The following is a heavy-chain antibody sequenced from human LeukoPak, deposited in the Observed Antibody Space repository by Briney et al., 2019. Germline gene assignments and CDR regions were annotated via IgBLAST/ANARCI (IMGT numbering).Heavy chain of an antibody. J-gene: IGHJ4*02. CDR2: ISNNGGYT. V-gene: IGHV3-23*01. D-gene: IGHD2-15*01. CDR3: AKQLGYCSDGSCYFPY. Sequence: GGSVRLSCAASGFTFSSSAMSWVRQAPGKGLEWVSAISNNGGYTYYADSVQGRFTISRDNSKSTLCLQMNSLRAEDTAVYYCAKQLGYCSDGSCYFPYWGQGTLVTVSS. CDR1: GFTFSSSA.